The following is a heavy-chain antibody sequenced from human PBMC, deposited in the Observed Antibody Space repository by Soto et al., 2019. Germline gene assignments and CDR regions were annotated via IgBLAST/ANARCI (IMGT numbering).Heavy chain of an antibody. CDR2: ISYSGSP. CDR1: GGSISSGDYY. D-gene: IGHD6-19*01. CDR3: ASGIAVTGNGNFDY. J-gene: IGHJ4*02. V-gene: IGHV4-30-4*01. Sequence: SETLSLTCTVSGGSISSGDYYWSWIRQPPGRGLEWIGCISYSGSPYYNPSLKSRLTISVVTSQNQFCLKVSSVTAADTAVYYCASGIAVTGNGNFDYWGQGTLVTVSS.